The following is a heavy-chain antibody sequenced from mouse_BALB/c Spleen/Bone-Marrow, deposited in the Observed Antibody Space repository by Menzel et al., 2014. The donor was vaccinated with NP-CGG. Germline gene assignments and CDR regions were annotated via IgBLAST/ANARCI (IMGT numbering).Heavy chain of an antibody. V-gene: IGHV1S56*01. Sequence: QVQLKESGPELVKPGASVRISCKASGYTFTSYYIHWVKPRPGHGLEWIGWIYPGNVNTKYNEKFKGKATLTADKSSSTAYMQLSSLTSEDSAVYFCARQGSSGFYAMDYWGQGTSVTVSS. D-gene: IGHD3-1*01. J-gene: IGHJ4*01. CDR3: ARQGSSGFYAMDY. CDR2: IYPGNVNT. CDR1: GYTFTSYY.